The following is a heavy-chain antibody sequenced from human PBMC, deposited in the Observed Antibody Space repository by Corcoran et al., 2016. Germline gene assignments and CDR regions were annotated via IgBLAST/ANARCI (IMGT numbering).Heavy chain of an antibody. Sequence: QVQLQESGPGLVKPSGTLSLTCAVSGDSISSSNWWSWVRQPPGKGLEWIGEIYHSGSTNYNPSLKSRVTISVDKSKNQFSLKLSSVSAADTAVYYCARETQIYYDSSAKELGMDVWGQGTTVTVSS. CDR1: GDSISSSNW. V-gene: IGHV4-4*02. CDR3: ARETQIYYDSSAKELGMDV. D-gene: IGHD3-22*01. J-gene: IGHJ6*02. CDR2: IYHSGST.